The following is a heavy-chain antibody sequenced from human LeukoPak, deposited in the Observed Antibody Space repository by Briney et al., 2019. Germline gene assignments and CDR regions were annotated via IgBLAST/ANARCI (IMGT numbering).Heavy chain of an antibody. CDR3: ARQGVATAIDY. Sequence: SETLSLTCTVSGGSISSYYWSWIRQPAGKGLEWIGRIYASGNTNYNPSLKSRVTMSVDTSKNLFALKLSSVTASDTAVYYCARQGVATAIDYWGQGTLVTVSS. CDR2: IYASGNT. D-gene: IGHD2-21*02. CDR1: GGSISSYY. J-gene: IGHJ4*02. V-gene: IGHV4-4*07.